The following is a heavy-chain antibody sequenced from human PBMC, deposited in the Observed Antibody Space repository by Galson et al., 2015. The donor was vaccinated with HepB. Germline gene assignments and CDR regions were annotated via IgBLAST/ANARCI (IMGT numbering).Heavy chain of an antibody. Sequence: ETLSLTCTVSGGSISSSSYYWGWIRQPPGKGLEWIGSIYYSGSTYYNPSLKSRVTISVDTSNNQFSLKLSSVTAADTAVYYCASGHYASSGYYDFDYWGQGTLVTVSS. CDR3: ASGHYASSGYYDFDY. V-gene: IGHV4-39*01. J-gene: IGHJ4*02. D-gene: IGHD3-22*01. CDR2: IYYSGST. CDR1: GGSISSSSYY.